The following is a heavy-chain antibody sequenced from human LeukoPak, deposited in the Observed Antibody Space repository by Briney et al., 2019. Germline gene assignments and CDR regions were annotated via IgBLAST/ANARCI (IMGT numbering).Heavy chain of an antibody. D-gene: IGHD5-18*01. CDR3: TKSRAQQPTLIDY. V-gene: IGHV3-48*02. Sequence: GGSLRLSCEGSGFIFSSYSMNWVRQAPGEGLEWISYISVSSGSIYYADSVKGRFTISRDNAKNSLYLQMNSLRDEDTAVYYCTKSRAQQPTLIDYWGQGTLVTVSS. J-gene: IGHJ4*02. CDR2: ISVSSGSI. CDR1: GFIFSSYS.